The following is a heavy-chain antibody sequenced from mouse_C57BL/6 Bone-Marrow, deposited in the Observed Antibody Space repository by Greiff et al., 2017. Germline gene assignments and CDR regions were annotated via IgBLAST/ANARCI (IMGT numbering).Heavy chain of an antibody. Sequence: VQLQQSGPELVKPGASVKISCKASGYAFSSSWMNWVKQRPGKGLEWIGRIYPGDGDTNYNGKLKGKATLTADKSSSTAYMQLSSLTSEDSAVYYCARDYGSSWDYWGQGTTLTVSS. D-gene: IGHD1-1*01. CDR1: GYAFSSSW. J-gene: IGHJ2*01. CDR2: IYPGDGDT. V-gene: IGHV1-82*01. CDR3: ARDYGSSWDY.